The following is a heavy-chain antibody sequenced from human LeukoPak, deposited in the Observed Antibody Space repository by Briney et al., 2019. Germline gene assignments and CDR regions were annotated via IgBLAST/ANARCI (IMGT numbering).Heavy chain of an antibody. CDR3: ARQGSDAFDI. CDR2: IYYSGST. V-gene: IGHV4-61*08. Sequence: SETLSLTCTVSGGSISSGGCYWSWIRQPPGKGLEWIGYIYYSGSTNYNPSLKSRVTISVDTSKNQFSLKLSSVTAADTAVYYCARQGSDAFDIWGQGTMDTVSS. CDR1: GGSISSGGCY. J-gene: IGHJ3*02.